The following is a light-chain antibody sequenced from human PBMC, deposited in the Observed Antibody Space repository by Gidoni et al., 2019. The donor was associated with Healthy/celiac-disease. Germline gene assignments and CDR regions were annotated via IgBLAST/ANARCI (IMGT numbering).Light chain of an antibody. CDR2: WAS. Sequence: SLSVSLGERATINCKSSQSVLYSSNNKNYLAWYQQKPGQPPKLLIYWASTRESGVPDRFSGSGSGTDFTLTISRLQAEDVAVYYCQQYYSTPLTFGGGTKVEIK. CDR3: QQYYSTPLT. J-gene: IGKJ4*01. CDR1: QSVLYSSNNKNY. V-gene: IGKV4-1*01.